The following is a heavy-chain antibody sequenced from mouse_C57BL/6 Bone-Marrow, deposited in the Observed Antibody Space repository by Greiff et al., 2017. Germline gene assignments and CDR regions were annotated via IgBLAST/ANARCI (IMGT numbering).Heavy chain of an antibody. CDR2: IDPSDSET. V-gene: IGHV1-52*01. D-gene: IGHD2-1*01. CDR1: GYTFTSYW. CDR3: AREGDLLWYHWYFDV. Sequence: VQLQQPGAELVRPGSSVKLSCKASGYTFTSYWMHWVKQRPIQGLEWIGNIDPSDSETHYNQKFKDKATLTVDKSSSTAYMQLSSLTSEDSAVYYCAREGDLLWYHWYFDVWGTGTTVTVSS. J-gene: IGHJ1*03.